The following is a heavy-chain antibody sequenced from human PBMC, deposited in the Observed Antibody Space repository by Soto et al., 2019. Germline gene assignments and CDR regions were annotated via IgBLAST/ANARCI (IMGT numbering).Heavy chain of an antibody. D-gene: IGHD2-2*01. CDR1: GYSFTGYS. Sequence: GASVKVSCKASGYSFTGYSMHWVRQAPGQGLEWMGWINPKNGATNYARKFQGWVTMTRDTSISTAYMELSRLRSDDTAVYYCARGQNCSSTSCYFDAFDIWGQGTMVTVSS. CDR2: INPKNGAT. CDR3: ARGQNCSSTSCYFDAFDI. J-gene: IGHJ3*02. V-gene: IGHV1-2*04.